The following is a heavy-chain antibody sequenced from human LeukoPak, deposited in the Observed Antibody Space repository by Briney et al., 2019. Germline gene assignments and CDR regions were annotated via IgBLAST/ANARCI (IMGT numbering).Heavy chain of an antibody. J-gene: IGHJ6*03. CDR3: ARTTEGGYTYGYFYYYYMDV. Sequence: SETLSLTCSVSGDSISYFYWSWIRQAAGKGLEWIGRFSTSGSTDYNASLKSRVTISVDTSKNQFSLKLTSVTAADTAVYYCARTTEGGYTYGYFYYYYMDVWGKGTTVTISS. V-gene: IGHV4-4*07. CDR1: GDSISYFY. CDR2: FSTSGST. D-gene: IGHD5-18*01.